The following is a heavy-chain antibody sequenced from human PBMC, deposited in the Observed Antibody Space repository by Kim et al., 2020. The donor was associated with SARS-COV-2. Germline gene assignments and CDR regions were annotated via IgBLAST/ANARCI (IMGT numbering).Heavy chain of an antibody. Sequence: RGGSTYYADSVKGRFTISRDNSKNTLYLQMNSLRAEDTAVYYCAKDTISYWGQGTLVTVSS. CDR3: AKDTISY. J-gene: IGHJ4*02. CDR2: RGGST. D-gene: IGHD1-1*01. V-gene: IGHV3-23*01.